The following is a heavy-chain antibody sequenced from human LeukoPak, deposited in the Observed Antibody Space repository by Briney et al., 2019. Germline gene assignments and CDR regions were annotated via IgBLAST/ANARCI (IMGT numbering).Heavy chain of an antibody. D-gene: IGHD3-10*01. CDR1: GYTFTGYY. J-gene: IGHJ5*02. CDR3: AREPMVRDFNWFDP. V-gene: IGHV1-2*06. CDR2: INPNSGGT. Sequence: ASVKVSCKASGYTFTGYYIHWVRQAPGQGLEWMGRINPNSGGTNYAQKFQGRVTMTRDTSISTAYMQLSRLTSDDTAVYYYAREPMVRDFNWFDPWGQGTLVTVSS.